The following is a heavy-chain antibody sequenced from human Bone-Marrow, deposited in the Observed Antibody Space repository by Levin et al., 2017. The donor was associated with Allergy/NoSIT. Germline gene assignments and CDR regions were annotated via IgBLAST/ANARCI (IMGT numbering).Heavy chain of an antibody. Sequence: GGSLRLSCKASGYTFTDYGITWIRQAPGQGPEWMGWISAHNGNTNYAQKYQGRFTMTTDISTATAYLELRSLRSDDTAIYYCASDQTPGTDGFDIWGQGTMVIVSS. CDR1: GYTFTDYG. CDR3: ASDQTPGTDGFDI. CDR2: ISAHNGNT. D-gene: IGHD1-1*01. J-gene: IGHJ3*02. V-gene: IGHV1-18*01.